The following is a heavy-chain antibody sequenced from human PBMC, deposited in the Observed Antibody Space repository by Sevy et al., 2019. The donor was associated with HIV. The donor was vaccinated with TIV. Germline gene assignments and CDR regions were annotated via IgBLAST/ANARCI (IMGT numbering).Heavy chain of an antibody. J-gene: IGHJ3*02. V-gene: IGHV3-23*01. D-gene: IGHD3-22*01. Sequence: GSLRLSCKPSGFTFITYAMNWVRQAPGKGLEWVSTIYGSGGATYYADSVKGRFTISRGNSKNTLYLQMNSLRTEDSAVYYCAGGRYDSSGSFDAFDIWGQGTMVTVSS. CDR3: AGGRYDSSGSFDAFDI. CDR2: IYGSGGAT. CDR1: GFTFITYA.